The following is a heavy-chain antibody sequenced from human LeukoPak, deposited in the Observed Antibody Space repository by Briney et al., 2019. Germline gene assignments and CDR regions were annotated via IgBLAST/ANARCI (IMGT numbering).Heavy chain of an antibody. J-gene: IGHJ3*02. D-gene: IGHD5-12*01. V-gene: IGHV4-59*01. Sequence: SETLSLTCAVSGGSISNYYWSWIRQPPGKGLEWIGYIYYSGSTNYNPSLKSRVTISVDTSENQFSLKLSSVTAADTAVYFCARLKWPAFDIWGQGTMVTVSS. CDR1: GGSISNYY. CDR3: ARLKWPAFDI. CDR2: IYYSGST.